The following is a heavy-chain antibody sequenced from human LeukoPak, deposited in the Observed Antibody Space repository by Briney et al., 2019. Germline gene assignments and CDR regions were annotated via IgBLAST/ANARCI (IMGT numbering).Heavy chain of an antibody. J-gene: IGHJ2*01. CDR3: ARLSAGGLLLSVRYFDL. D-gene: IGHD2/OR15-2a*01. V-gene: IGHV4-4*02. CDR1: GGSISSSNW. CDR2: IYRSGST. Sequence: SETLSLTCAVSGGSISSSNWWSWVRQPPGKGLEWIGEIYRSGSTNYNPSLKSRVTISVDKSKNQFSLKLSSVTAADTAVYYCARLSAGGLLLSVRYFDLWGRGTLVTVSS.